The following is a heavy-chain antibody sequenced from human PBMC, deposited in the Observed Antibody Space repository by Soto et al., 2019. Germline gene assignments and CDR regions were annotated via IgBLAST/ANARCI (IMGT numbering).Heavy chain of an antibody. V-gene: IGHV3-74*01. CDR2: LNTDGSET. CDR3: ARSIAARLNWFDP. CDR1: GFTFSDYW. J-gene: IGHJ5*02. D-gene: IGHD6-6*01. Sequence: CAASGFTFSDYWMHWVRQAPGMGLACVSRLNTDGSETNYVDSVKGRFTISRDNAKNSLYLQMNSLRAEDTAVYYCARSIAARLNWFDPWGQGTLVTVSS.